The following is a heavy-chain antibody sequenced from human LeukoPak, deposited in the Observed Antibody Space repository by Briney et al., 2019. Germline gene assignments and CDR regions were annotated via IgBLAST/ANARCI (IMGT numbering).Heavy chain of an antibody. D-gene: IGHD5-24*01. J-gene: IGHJ4*02. CDR2: ISWNSGSI. V-gene: IGHV3-9*01. CDR1: GFTFDDYA. Sequence: GGSLRLSCAASGFTFDDYAMHWVRQAPGKGLEWVSGISWNSGSIGYADSVKGRFTISRDNAKNSLHLQMNSLRAEDTALYYCAKGVVRMATISNFDYWGQGTLVTVSS. CDR3: AKGVVRMATISNFDY.